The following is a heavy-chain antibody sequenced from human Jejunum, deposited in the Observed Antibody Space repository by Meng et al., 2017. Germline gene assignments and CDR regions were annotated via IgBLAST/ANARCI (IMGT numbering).Heavy chain of an antibody. CDR1: GFTFSTSS. Sequence: QVQRGESGGGGVQRGRTRRLSCAASGFTFSTSSIHWVRQAPGKGLEWVAVISFDGGSKYYADSVKGRFTISRDNSKNTLYLQMNSLRAEDTAVYYCAKGGPIDHWGQGTLVTVSS. CDR2: ISFDGGSK. CDR3: AKGGPIDH. D-gene: IGHD2-15*01. V-gene: IGHV3-30*18. J-gene: IGHJ4*02.